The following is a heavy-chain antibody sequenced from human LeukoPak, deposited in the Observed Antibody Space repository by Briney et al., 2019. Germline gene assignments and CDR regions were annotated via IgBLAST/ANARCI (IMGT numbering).Heavy chain of an antibody. CDR2: ISYDGSNK. CDR3: AKDSRLQTFDY. V-gene: IGHV3-30*18. CDR1: GFTFSSYG. J-gene: IGHJ4*02. Sequence: SGGSLRLSCAASGFTFSSYGMHWVRQAPGKGLEWVAVISYDGSNKYYADSVKGRFTISRDNSKNTLYLQTNSLRAEDTAVYYCAKDSRLQTFDYWGQGTLVTVSS. D-gene: IGHD4-11*01.